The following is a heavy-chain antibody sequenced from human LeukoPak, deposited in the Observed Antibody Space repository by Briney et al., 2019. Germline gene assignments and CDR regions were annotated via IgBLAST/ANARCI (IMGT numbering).Heavy chain of an antibody. Sequence: SETLSLTCTVSGGSISSYYWSWIRQPPGKGLEWIGYIYYSGSTNYNPSLKSRVTISVDTSKNQFSLKLSSVTAADTAVYYCARESPGIAAAGYWYFDLWGRGTLVTVSS. CDR2: IYYSGST. CDR1: GGSISSYY. J-gene: IGHJ2*01. D-gene: IGHD6-13*01. V-gene: IGHV4-59*01. CDR3: ARESPGIAAAGYWYFDL.